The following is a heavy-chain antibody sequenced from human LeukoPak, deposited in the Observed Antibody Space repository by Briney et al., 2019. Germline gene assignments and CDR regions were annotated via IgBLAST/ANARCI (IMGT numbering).Heavy chain of an antibody. CDR2: INPNSGGT. D-gene: IGHD6-19*01. V-gene: IGHV1-2*02. CDR3: AKERSGGWPFDY. CDR1: GYTFTGYY. Sequence: ASMKVSCKASGYTFTGYYMHWVRQAPGQGLEWMGWINPNSGGTNYAQKFQGRVTMTRDTSISTAYMELSRLRSGDTAIYYCAKERSGGWPFDYWGQGTLGIVSS. J-gene: IGHJ4*02.